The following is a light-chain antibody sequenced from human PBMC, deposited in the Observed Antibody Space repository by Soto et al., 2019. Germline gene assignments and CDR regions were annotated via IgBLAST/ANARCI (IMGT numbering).Light chain of an antibody. Sequence: EVVLTQSPATLSVSTGERATLSCWASRSVSTNLAWYQQKSGQAPRLLIYGASTRATGIPARFSGSGSGTEFTLTISSLQSEDFAVYYCQQYNNWSWTFGQGSNVDIK. CDR3: QQYNNWSWT. CDR2: GAS. J-gene: IGKJ1*01. CDR1: RSVSTN. V-gene: IGKV3-15*01.